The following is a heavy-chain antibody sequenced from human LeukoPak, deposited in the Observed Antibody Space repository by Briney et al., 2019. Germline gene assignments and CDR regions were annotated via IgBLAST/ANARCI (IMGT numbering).Heavy chain of an antibody. D-gene: IGHD5-24*01. Sequence: SWVRQPPGKGLEWIGYIYYSGSTYYNPSLKSRVTISVDTSKNQFSLKLSSVTAADTAVYYCARVWMATANDAFDIWGQGTMVTVSS. J-gene: IGHJ3*02. CDR3: ARVWMATANDAFDI. CDR2: IYYSGST. V-gene: IGHV4-30-4*08.